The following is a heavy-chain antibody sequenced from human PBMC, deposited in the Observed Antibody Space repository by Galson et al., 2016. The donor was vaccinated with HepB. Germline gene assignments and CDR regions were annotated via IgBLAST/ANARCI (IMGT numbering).Heavy chain of an antibody. CDR2: VSYSGGA. J-gene: IGHJ4*02. Sequence: LSLTCSVSGGSIGTSGYYWAWIRQPPENSLQWIGNVSYSGGATYNPSLKSRVAMSTDTSKNQLSLELSSVTPADTAVYFCATSSGRTWSGYLDNWGQGTLVTVSS. CDR3: ATSSGRTWSGYLDN. CDR1: GGSIGTSGYY. D-gene: IGHD3-3*01. V-gene: IGHV4-61*05.